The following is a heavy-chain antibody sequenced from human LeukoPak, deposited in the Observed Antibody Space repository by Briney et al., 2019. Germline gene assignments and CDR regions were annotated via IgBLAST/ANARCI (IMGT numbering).Heavy chain of an antibody. Sequence: GGSLRLSCAASGFTFSNYSMHWVRQAPGKGLEWVAIISFDVRGEYYGDSVRGRFTISRDNSKNTLYLQMNSLRLEDTALYYCARAGYSSSIDNWGQGTPVTVSS. CDR1: GFTFSNYS. CDR2: ISFDVRGE. D-gene: IGHD6-6*01. V-gene: IGHV3-30*04. CDR3: ARAGYSSSIDN. J-gene: IGHJ4*02.